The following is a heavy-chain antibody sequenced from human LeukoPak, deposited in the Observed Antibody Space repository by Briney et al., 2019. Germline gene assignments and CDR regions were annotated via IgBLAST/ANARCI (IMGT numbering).Heavy chain of an antibody. CDR3: ARDRGPSTVTAPDV. J-gene: IGHJ6*04. V-gene: IGHV3-30*01. Sequence: PGRSLRLSCAASGFTFSSYAMHWVRQAPGKGLEWVAVISYDGSNKYYADSVKGRFTISRDNSKNTLYLQMNSLRAEDTAVYYCARDRGPSTVTAPDVWGKGTTVTVSS. CDR1: GFTFSSYA. CDR2: ISYDGSNK. D-gene: IGHD4-11*01.